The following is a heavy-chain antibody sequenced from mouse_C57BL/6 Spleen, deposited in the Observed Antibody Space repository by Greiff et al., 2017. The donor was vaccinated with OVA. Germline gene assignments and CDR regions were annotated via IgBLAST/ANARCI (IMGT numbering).Heavy chain of an antibody. D-gene: IGHD2-4*01. J-gene: IGHJ2*01. CDR1: GYTFTSYW. CDR2: IDPSDSYT. V-gene: IGHV1-69*01. CDR3: ARRRGYDSYFDG. Sequence: VQLQQSGAELVMPGASVKLSCKASGYTFTSYWMHWVKQRPGQGLEWIGEIDPSDSYTNYNQKFKGKSTLTVDKSSSTAYMQLSSLTSEDSAVYYCARRRGYDSYFDGGGKGATLTVAS.